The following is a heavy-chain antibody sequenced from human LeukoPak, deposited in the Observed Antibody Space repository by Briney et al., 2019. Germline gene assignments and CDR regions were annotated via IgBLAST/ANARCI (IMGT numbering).Heavy chain of an antibody. Sequence: ASVEVSCKASGYTFTSYGISWVRQAPGQGLEWMGWISAYNGNTNYAQKLQGRVTMTTDTSTSTAYMELRSLRSDGTAVYYRARGPYYDILTGYYNSWYFDLWGRGTLVTVSS. D-gene: IGHD3-9*01. J-gene: IGHJ2*01. CDR1: GYTFTSYG. V-gene: IGHV1-18*01. CDR2: ISAYNGNT. CDR3: ARGPYYDILTGYYNSWYFDL.